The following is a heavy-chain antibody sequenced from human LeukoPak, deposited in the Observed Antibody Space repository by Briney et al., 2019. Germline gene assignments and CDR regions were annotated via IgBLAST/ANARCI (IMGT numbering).Heavy chain of an antibody. CDR1: GYTFTNYS. CDR3: AKLGYCSGDTCFSFFDS. Sequence: GESLKISCKASGYTFTNYSIGWVRQMPGKGLECMGIIYPGDSSTRYSPSFQGQVTISADKSISTAYLQWSSLKASDTAMYYCAKLGYCSGDTCFSFFDSWGQGSLVTVSS. D-gene: IGHD2-15*01. J-gene: IGHJ4*02. V-gene: IGHV5-51*01. CDR2: IYPGDSST.